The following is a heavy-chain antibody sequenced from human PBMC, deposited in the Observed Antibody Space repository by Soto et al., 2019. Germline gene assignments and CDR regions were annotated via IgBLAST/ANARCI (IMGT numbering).Heavy chain of an antibody. D-gene: IGHD7-27*01. Sequence: LSLTCAASGFTFSNAWMSWVRQAPGKGLEWVGRIKSKTDGGTTDYAAPVKGRFTISRDDSKNTLYLQMNSLKTEDTAVYYCTTDLGWGTADIWGQGTMVTVSS. CDR3: TTDLGWGTADI. V-gene: IGHV3-15*01. CDR2: IKSKTDGGTT. J-gene: IGHJ3*02. CDR1: GFTFSNAW.